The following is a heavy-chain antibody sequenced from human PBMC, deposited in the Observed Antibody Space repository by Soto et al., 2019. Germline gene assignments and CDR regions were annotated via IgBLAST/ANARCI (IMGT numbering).Heavy chain of an antibody. V-gene: IGHV1-69*01. CDR1: GGTFSSYA. CDR3: ARRCSGGSCYSATSNWFDP. Sequence: QVQLVQSGAEVKKPGSSVKVSCKASGGTFSSYAISWVRQAPGQGLEWMGGIIPIFGTANYAQKFQGRVTITADESTSTAYMELSSLRSEDTAVYYCARRCSGGSCYSATSNWFDPCGQGTLVTVSS. CDR2: IIPIFGTA. J-gene: IGHJ5*02. D-gene: IGHD2-15*01.